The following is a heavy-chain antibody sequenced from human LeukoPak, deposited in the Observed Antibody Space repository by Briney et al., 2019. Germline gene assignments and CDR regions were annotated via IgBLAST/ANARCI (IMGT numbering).Heavy chain of an antibody. D-gene: IGHD1-14*01. CDR3: FRRPTGSYYFGVDV. V-gene: IGHV3-9*01. CDR1: GFTFDDYA. CDR2: ISWNSGRI. Sequence: GGSLRLSCAASGFTFDDYAMHWVRLAPGKGLEWVSGISWNSGRIGYADSVKGRFTISRDNAKNFVYLQMNSLRPEDTALYYCFRRPTGSYYFGVDVWGEGTTVTVSS. J-gene: IGHJ6*04.